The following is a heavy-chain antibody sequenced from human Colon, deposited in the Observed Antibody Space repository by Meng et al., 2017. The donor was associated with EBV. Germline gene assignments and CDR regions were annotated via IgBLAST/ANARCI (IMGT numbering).Heavy chain of an antibody. CDR1: GGSISSSDTY. CDR2: AYASGTT. V-gene: IGHV4-39*07. J-gene: IGHJ4*01. Sequence: QLQLQESGPGLVRPSXXLSLICSVSGGSISSSDTYWAWVRQPPGKGLEWIGTAYASGTTHYNPSFRSRLFLSADTSKNEISLTLSSLTAADTAVYYCARVTSGSGSYYSKLLLDDWGQGILVTVSS. D-gene: IGHD3-10*01. CDR3: ARVTSGSGSYYSKLLLDD.